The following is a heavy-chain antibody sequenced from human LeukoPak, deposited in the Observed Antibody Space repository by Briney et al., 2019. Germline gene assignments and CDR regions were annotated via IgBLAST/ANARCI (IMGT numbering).Heavy chain of an antibody. CDR3: AIWTSGNY. V-gene: IGHV3-7*01. D-gene: IGHD1-1*01. Sequence: PGGSLRLSCADSQFTFNGSWMNWVRQAPGKGREWVANMDPTGSQKRYVDSVRGRFTITKDNPGASLYLDMHSLRAEDTAIYYCAIWTSGNYWGQGTLVTVSS. CDR1: QFTFNGSW. CDR2: MDPTGSQK. J-gene: IGHJ4*02.